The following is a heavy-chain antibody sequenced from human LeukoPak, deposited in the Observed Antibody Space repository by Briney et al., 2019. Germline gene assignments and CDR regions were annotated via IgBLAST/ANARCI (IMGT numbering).Heavy chain of an antibody. Sequence: PSETLSLTCTVSGGSISGYYWSWIRQPPGKGLEWIGYIYYSGSTHYNPSLKSRVTISVDTSKNQFSLRLSSVTAADTAVYYCARVTGGSYSLADFDYWGQGTLVTVSS. CDR2: IYYSGST. CDR1: GGSISGYY. D-gene: IGHD1-26*01. V-gene: IGHV4-59*01. J-gene: IGHJ4*02. CDR3: ARVTGGSYSLADFDY.